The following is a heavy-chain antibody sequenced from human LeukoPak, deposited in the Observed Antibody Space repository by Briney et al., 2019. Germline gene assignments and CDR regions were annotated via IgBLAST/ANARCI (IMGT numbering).Heavy chain of an antibody. J-gene: IGHJ4*02. CDR3: ANLGSPSVN. D-gene: IGHD3-10*01. CDR2: IYSDGST. V-gene: IGHV3-66*01. Sequence: PGGSLRLSCADSRFTVNINYMSWVRQAPGKGLEWGSIIYSDGSTYYADSVKGRFTISRDTPKNTLYLQMHRLRAEDTAVYYCANLGSPSVNWGQGTLVTVSS. CDR1: RFTVNINY.